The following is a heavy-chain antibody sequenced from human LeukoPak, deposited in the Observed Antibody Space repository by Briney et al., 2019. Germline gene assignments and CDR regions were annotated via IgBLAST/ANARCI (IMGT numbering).Heavy chain of an antibody. V-gene: IGHV3-53*01. CDR3: ARDRVHLWETYYYYGMDV. Sequence: ETLSLTCAVYGGSFSGYYWSWVRQAPGKGLEWVSVIYSGGSTYYADSVKGRFTISRDNSKNTLYPQMNSLRAEDTAVYYCARDRVHLWETYYYYGMDVWGQGTTVTVSS. CDR1: GGSFSGYY. D-gene: IGHD5-18*01. CDR2: IYSGGST. J-gene: IGHJ6*02.